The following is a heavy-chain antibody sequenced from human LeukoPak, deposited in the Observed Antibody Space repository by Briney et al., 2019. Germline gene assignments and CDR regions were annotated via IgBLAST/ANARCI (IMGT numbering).Heavy chain of an antibody. CDR3: ARGVGYCSGGSCHGWFDP. J-gene: IGHJ5*02. CDR2: IYTSGST. D-gene: IGHD2-15*01. CDR1: GGSISSYY. V-gene: IGHV4-4*07. Sequence: SETLSLTCTVSGGSISSYYWSWIRQPAGKGLEWIGRIYTSGSTNYNPSLKSRVTMSVDTPKNQFSLKLSSVTAADTAVYYCARGVGYCSGGSCHGWFDPWGQGTLVTVSS.